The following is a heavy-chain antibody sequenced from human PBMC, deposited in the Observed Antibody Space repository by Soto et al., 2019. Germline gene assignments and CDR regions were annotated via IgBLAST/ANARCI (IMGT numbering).Heavy chain of an antibody. CDR1: GGSISSGDYY. CDR2: IYYSGST. V-gene: IGHV4-31*03. D-gene: IGHD3-3*01. J-gene: IGHJ5*02. CDR3: ARWWSGSRQGFDP. Sequence: QVQLQESGPGLVKPSQTLSLTCTVSGGSISSGDYYWSWIRQHPEGLEWIGDIYYSGSTYYNPSLKSRVTRSVATSKNQFSLKMSSVTAADTAVYYCARWWSGSRQGFDPWGQGTLVTVSS.